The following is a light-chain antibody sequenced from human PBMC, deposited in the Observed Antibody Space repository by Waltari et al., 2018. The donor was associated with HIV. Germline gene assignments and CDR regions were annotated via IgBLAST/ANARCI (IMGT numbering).Light chain of an antibody. CDR3: CSYAGSSTYVV. CDR1: SRDVGSYNL. J-gene: IGLJ2*01. CDR2: EVN. Sequence: QSALTQPASVSGSPGQSITISCTGTSRDVGSYNLLSWYQQHPGKAPKLMIYEVNKRPSGVSNRFSGSKSGNTASLTISGLQAEDEADYYCCSYAGSSTYVVFGGGTKLTVL. V-gene: IGLV2-23*02.